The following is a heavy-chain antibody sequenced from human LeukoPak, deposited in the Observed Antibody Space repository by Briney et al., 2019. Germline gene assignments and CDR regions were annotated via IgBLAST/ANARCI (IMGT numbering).Heavy chain of an antibody. Sequence: SETLSLTCTVSGGSISSGGYYWSWIRQHRGKGLEWIGYIYYSGSTYYNPSLKSRVTISVDTSKNQFSLKLSSVTAADTAVYYCARDKGYDILTGYSPWFDPWGQGTLVTVSS. CDR1: GGSISSGGYY. V-gene: IGHV4-31*03. CDR2: IYYSGST. CDR3: ARDKGYDILTGYSPWFDP. J-gene: IGHJ5*02. D-gene: IGHD3-9*01.